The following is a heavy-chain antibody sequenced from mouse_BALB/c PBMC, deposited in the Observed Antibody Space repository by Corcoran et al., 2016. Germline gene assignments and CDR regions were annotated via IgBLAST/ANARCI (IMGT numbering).Heavy chain of an antibody. Sequence: EVQLQQSGPELVKPGASVKMSCKAYGYTFTSYVMHWVKQKPGQGLEWIGYINPYNDGTKYNEKFKGKATLTSDKSSSTAYMELSSLTSEDSAVYYCARLYPGIAMYYWGQGTSVTVSS. V-gene: IGHV1S136*01. CDR3: ARLYPGIAMYY. CDR2: INPYNDGT. J-gene: IGHJ4*01. CDR1: GYTFTSYV.